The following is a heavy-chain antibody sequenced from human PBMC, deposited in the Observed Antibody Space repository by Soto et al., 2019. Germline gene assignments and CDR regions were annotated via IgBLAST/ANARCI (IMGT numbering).Heavy chain of an antibody. CDR1: GGSFSSNNYY. D-gene: IGHD3-3*01. CDR2: VYYSGKT. V-gene: IGHV4-39*01. CDR3: ARQSTGQYDFWSDYSRSVPRVDWFDP. J-gene: IGHJ5*02. Sequence: PSETLSLTCTVSGGSFSSNNYYWGWIRQPPGKGPEWIGSVYYSGKTYYNPSLKSRVTISVDTSQTHFSLRLNSVTAADTAVYYCARQSTGQYDFWSDYSRSVPRVDWFDPWGQGTLVTVSS.